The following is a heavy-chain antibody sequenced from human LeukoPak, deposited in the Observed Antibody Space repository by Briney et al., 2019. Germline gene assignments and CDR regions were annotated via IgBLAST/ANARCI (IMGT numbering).Heavy chain of an antibody. CDR3: ARVRTDSSGYYYEGFDY. Sequence: GGSLRLSCAASGFTFSTYWLHWVRQAPGKGMLWVSRISGDGSDTDYADSMKGRFTVSRDNAKNTLYLEMNSLRAEDTGVYYCARVRTDSSGYYYEGFDYWGQGTLVTVSS. CDR2: ISGDGSDT. J-gene: IGHJ4*02. D-gene: IGHD3-22*01. V-gene: IGHV3-74*01. CDR1: GFTFSTYW.